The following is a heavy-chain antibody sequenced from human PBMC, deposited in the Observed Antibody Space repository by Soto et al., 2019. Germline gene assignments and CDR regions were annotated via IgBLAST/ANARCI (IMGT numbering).Heavy chain of an antibody. J-gene: IGHJ4*02. CDR1: GASIRGHY. D-gene: IGHD3-22*01. CDR2: IYDSGIT. Sequence: QVHLQESGPGLVKPSGTLSLTCTVSGASIRGHYWSWIRQPPGKEPEWIGYIYDSGITHYNPSLVSRLTLSVDSSKDKFSLKLTSATVADTAIYYCARLNYYDSLYYFDYWGPGTLVTVSS. CDR3: ARLNYYDSLYYFDY. V-gene: IGHV4-4*08.